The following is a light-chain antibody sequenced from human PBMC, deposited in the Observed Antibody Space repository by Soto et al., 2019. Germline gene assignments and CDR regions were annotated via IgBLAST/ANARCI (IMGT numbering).Light chain of an antibody. V-gene: IGKV1-5*03. CDR3: QQYESFPRT. Sequence: DIQMTQSPSTLSASVGDRVTITCRASQSINNWLAWYQQKPRKAPKLFIFKASTLESGVPSRFIGSGSGTEFTLSISSLQPDNFATYFCQQYESFPRTFGQGTKVEIK. J-gene: IGKJ1*01. CDR1: QSINNW. CDR2: KAS.